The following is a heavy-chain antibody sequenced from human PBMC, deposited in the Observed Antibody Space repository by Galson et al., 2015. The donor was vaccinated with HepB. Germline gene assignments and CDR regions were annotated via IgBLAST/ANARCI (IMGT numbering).Heavy chain of an antibody. D-gene: IGHD3-3*01. J-gene: IGHJ3*02. CDR1: GFTFSGSA. V-gene: IGHV3-73*01. Sequence: SLRLSCAASGFTFSGSAMHWVRQASGKGLEWVGRVRSKANSYATAYAASVKGRFTISRDDSKNTAYLQMNSLKTEDTAVYYCTRQFRRYYDVWSGPDAFDIWGQGTMVTVSS. CDR3: TRQFRRYYDVWSGPDAFDI. CDR2: VRSKANSYAT.